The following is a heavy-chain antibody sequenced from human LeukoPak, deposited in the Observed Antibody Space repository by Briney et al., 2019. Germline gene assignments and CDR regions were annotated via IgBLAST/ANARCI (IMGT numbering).Heavy chain of an antibody. CDR2: ISYDGSNK. J-gene: IGHJ4*02. V-gene: IGHV3-30-3*01. Sequence: GGSLRLSCAASGFTFSSYAMHWVRQAPGKGLEWVAVISYDGSNKYYADSVKGRFTISRDNSKNTLYLQMNSLRAEDTAVYYCARKAFYSSGSGFDYWGQGTLVTVSS. D-gene: IGHD6-19*01. CDR3: ARKAFYSSGSGFDY. CDR1: GFTFSSYA.